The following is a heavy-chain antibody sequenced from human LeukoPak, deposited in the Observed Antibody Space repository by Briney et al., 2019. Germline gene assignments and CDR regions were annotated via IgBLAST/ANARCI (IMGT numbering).Heavy chain of an antibody. V-gene: IGHV3-7*01. D-gene: IGHD2-2*01. CDR3: ARESIVVVPTTMDDASDI. CDR2: IKQDGSEQ. Sequence: GGSLRLSCAASGFTFSHYYMSWVRQAPGKGLEWVANIKQDGSEQFYLDSVKGRFTISRDNAKNALHLQMHSLRVEDTAVYYCARESIVVVPTTMDDASDIWGQGTMVTVSS. CDR1: GFTFSHYY. J-gene: IGHJ3*02.